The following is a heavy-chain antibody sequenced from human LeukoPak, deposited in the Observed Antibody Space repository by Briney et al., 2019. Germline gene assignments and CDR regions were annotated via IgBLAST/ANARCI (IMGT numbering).Heavy chain of an antibody. CDR2: IYYSGST. Sequence: PSETLSLTCTVSGGSISSSGYYWGWIRQSPGKGLEWIGSIYYSGSTYYNSSLKSRVTISVDTSKNQFSLKLSSVTAADTAVYYCARHLSSGIYPGRFDYWGQGILVIVS. CDR3: ARHLSSGIYPGRFDY. J-gene: IGHJ4*02. V-gene: IGHV4-39*01. D-gene: IGHD1-26*01. CDR1: GGSISSSGYY.